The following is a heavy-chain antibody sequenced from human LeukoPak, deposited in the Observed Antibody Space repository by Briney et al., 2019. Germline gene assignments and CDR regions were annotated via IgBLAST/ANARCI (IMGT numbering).Heavy chain of an antibody. V-gene: IGHV3-72*01. CDR3: IRVSQLYYFDS. J-gene: IGHJ4*02. CDR1: GFTFSNHY. D-gene: IGHD1-1*01. CDR2: IRMKANGSTT. Sequence: PGGSLRLSCAASGFTFSNHYMDWVRQAPGKGLEWVGRIRMKANGSTTEFAASVKGRFTISRDDSKNSLYLQMNSLKTEDTAVYYCIRVSQLYYFDSWGQGTLVTVSS.